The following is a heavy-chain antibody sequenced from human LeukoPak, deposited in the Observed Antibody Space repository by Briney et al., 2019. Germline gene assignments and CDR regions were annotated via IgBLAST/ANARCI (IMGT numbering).Heavy chain of an antibody. V-gene: IGHV3-21*04. CDR1: GISFSNYS. J-gene: IGHJ6*03. CDR3: ARVPPARRDYYYYMDV. D-gene: IGHD1-14*01. CDR2: ISSSSRFI. Sequence: GGSLRLSCAASGISFSNYSMNWVRQAPGKGLEWVSLISSSSRFIYYGDSVKGRFTISRDNAKKSLYLQMNSLRAEDTAVYYCARVPPARRDYYYYMDVWGKGTTVTVSS.